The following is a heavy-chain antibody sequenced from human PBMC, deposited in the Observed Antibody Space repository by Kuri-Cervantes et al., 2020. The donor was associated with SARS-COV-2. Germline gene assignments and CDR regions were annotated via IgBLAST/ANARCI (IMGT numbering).Heavy chain of an antibody. Sequence: SGATLVKPTQTLTLTCTFSGFSLSTSGVGVGWIRQPPGKALEWLALIYWDDDKRYSPSLKSRLTITKDTSKNQVVLTMTNMDPVDTATYYCAHIRNMGYGAFPYYFDYWGQGTLVTVSS. CDR2: IYWDDDK. V-gene: IGHV2-5*02. J-gene: IGHJ4*02. D-gene: IGHD4-17*01. CDR1: GFSLSTSGVG. CDR3: AHIRNMGYGAFPYYFDY.